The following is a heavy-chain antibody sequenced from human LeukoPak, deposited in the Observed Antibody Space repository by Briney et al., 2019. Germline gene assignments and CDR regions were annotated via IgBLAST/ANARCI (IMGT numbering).Heavy chain of an antibody. CDR1: GFTLSSYW. CDR3: AKGSKEVLFTRDHRMDV. V-gene: IGHV3-74*01. Sequence: PGGSLRLSCEVSGFTLSSYWMHWVRQAPGKGLVWVSRIKSESDGSNTGYADSVKGRFTISRDNAENTLFLQMNSLRAEDTAVYYCAKGSKEVLFTRDHRMDVWGKGTTVTISS. CDR2: IKSESDGSNT. D-gene: IGHD3-3*01. J-gene: IGHJ6*03.